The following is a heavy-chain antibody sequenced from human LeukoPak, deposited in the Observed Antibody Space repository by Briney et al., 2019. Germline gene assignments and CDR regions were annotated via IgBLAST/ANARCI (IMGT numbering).Heavy chain of an antibody. CDR2: IIGSGGST. D-gene: IGHD3-22*01. CDR1: GFAFSSYA. J-gene: IGHJ4*02. V-gene: IGHV3-23*01. CDR3: AKDLAITMIVVGLFDY. Sequence: PGGSLRLSCAASGFAFSSYAMSWVRQAPGKGLEWVSAIIGSGGSTYYADSVKGRFTISRDNSKNTLYLQMNSLRAEDTAVYYCAKDLAITMIVVGLFDYWGQGTLVTVSS.